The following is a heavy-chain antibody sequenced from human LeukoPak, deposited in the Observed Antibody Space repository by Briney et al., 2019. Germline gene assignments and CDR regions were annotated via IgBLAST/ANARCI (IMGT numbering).Heavy chain of an antibody. V-gene: IGHV4-59*08. CDR3: ARWYSSGWAFDY. CDR2: IHSSGST. CDR1: GGTISSYY. J-gene: IGHJ4*02. D-gene: IGHD6-19*01. Sequence: SDTLSLTCTVSGGTISSYYWNWIRQPPGKGLEWIGYIHSSGSTKYNPSLKSRLTISVETSKNQFSMKLSSVTAADTAVYYCARWYSSGWAFDYWGQGTLVTVPS.